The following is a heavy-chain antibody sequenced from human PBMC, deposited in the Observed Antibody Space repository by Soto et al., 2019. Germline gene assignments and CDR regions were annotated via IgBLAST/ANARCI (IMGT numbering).Heavy chain of an antibody. CDR3: AREMGYSTTTSCHAGPLYYYMDV. J-gene: IGHJ6*03. D-gene: IGHD2-2*01. Sequence: SETLSLTCTVSGGSISSYHWSWIRQPPGKGLEWIGEVYNSGSTNYNPSLKNRVTISADTSKNHLSLSLSSVTAADTAVYFCAREMGYSTTTSCHAGPLYYYMDVWGKGTTVTVS. CDR1: GGSISSYH. V-gene: IGHV4-59*01. CDR2: VYNSGST.